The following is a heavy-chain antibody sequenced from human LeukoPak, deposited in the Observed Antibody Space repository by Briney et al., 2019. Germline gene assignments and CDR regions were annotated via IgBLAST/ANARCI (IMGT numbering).Heavy chain of an antibody. Sequence: GASVKVSCKVSGYTLTELSMHWVRQAPGKGLEWIGGFDPEDGETIYAQKFQGRVTMTEDTSTDTAYMELSSLRSEDTAVYYCATAVDTAMVKVYYYYYGMDVWGQGTTVTVSS. CDR3: ATAVDTAMVKVYYYYYGMDV. D-gene: IGHD5-18*01. J-gene: IGHJ6*02. CDR2: FDPEDGET. CDR1: GYTLTELS. V-gene: IGHV1-24*01.